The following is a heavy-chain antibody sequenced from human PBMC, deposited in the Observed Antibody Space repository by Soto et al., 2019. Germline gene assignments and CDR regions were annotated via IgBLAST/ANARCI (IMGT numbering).Heavy chain of an antibody. CDR1: GFTFSNYW. CDR2: IKQDGSEK. V-gene: IGHV3-7*01. D-gene: IGHD6-13*01. J-gene: IGHJ6*02. Sequence: EVQLVESGGGLVQPGGSLRLSCAASGFTFSNYWMSWVRQAPGKGLEWVGNIKQDGSEKNYVDSVKGRFTISRDNAKNSLFLQMNSLRADDTAVYYCARIASAGRGWDVWGQGTTVIVSS. CDR3: ARIASAGRGWDV.